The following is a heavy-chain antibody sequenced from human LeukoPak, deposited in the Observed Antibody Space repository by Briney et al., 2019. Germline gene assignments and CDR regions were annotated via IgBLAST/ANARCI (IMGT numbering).Heavy chain of an antibody. V-gene: IGHV3-23*01. CDR1: GFTFSSYG. CDR3: AKIFSDRGYSYGIANDY. Sequence: PGASLRLSCAASGFTFSSYGMSWVRQAPGKGLEWVSAISGSGGSTYYADSVKGRFTISRDNSKNTLYLQMNSLRAEDTAVYYCAKIFSDRGYSYGIANDYWGQGTLVTVSS. J-gene: IGHJ4*02. D-gene: IGHD5-18*01. CDR2: ISGSGGST.